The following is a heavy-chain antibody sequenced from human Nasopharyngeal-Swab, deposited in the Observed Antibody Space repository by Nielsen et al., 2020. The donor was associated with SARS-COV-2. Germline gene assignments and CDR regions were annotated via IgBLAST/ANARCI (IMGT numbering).Heavy chain of an antibody. CDR2: IWYDGSNK. CDR3: ARDYYDSSGYYYFDY. V-gene: IGHV3-33*01. J-gene: IGHJ4*02. Sequence: GGSLRLSCAASGFTFSSYGMHWVRQAPGKGLEWVAVIWYDGSNKYYADPVKGRLTISRDNSKNPLYLQMNSLRAEDTAVYYCARDYYDSSGYYYFDYWGQGTLVTVSS. CDR1: GFTFSSYG. D-gene: IGHD3-22*01.